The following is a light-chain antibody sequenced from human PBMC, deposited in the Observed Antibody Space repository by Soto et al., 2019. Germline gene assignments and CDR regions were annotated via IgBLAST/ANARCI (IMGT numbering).Light chain of an antibody. CDR2: GAS. Sequence: EIVMTQSPASLSVTPGERVTLSCRASQSVNSNLAWYQQKPGQAPRLLIYGASSRATGIPDRFSGSGSGTDFTLTISSLEAEDFAVYYCQQRRYSLTFGGGTKVDIK. CDR1: QSVNSN. J-gene: IGKJ4*01. V-gene: IGKV3D-15*01. CDR3: QQRRYSLT.